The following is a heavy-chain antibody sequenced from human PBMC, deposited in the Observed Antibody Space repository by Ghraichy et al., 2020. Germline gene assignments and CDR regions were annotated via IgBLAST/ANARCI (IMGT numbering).Heavy chain of an antibody. D-gene: IGHD3-22*01. CDR3: ARGTYYYDSSGYWSDAFDI. CDR2: IYYSGST. V-gene: IGHV4-59*01. J-gene: IGHJ3*02. Sequence: SETLSLTCTVSGGSISSYYWSWIRQPPGKGLEWIGYIYYSGSTNYNPSLKSRVTISVDTSKNQFSLKLSSVTAADTAVYYCARGTYYYDSSGYWSDAFDIWGQGTMVTVSS. CDR1: GGSISSYY.